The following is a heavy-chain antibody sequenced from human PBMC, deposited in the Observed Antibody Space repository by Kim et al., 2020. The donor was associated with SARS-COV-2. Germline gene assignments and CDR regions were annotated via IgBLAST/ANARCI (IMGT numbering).Heavy chain of an antibody. Sequence: ASVKVSCKASGYTFTTYYVSWVRQAPGQGLEWMGIINPSGGSTSNAQMFQGGVTMPRDRPTNKVYMDPSSRSARDGAGCYFAKKAEPDTVRSSFSYWGQG. CDR3: AKKAEPDTVRSSFSY. CDR2: INPSGGST. CDR1: GYTFTTYY. J-gene: IGHJ4*02. D-gene: IGHD5-18*01. V-gene: IGHV1-46*01.